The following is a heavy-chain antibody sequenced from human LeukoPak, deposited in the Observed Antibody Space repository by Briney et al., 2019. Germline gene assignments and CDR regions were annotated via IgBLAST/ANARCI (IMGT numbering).Heavy chain of an antibody. CDR3: ARDRDSSGWYEGFDY. D-gene: IGHD6-19*01. Sequence: GGSLRLSCAASGFSFSSHWVHWVRQAPDKGLEWVAVISYDGSNKYYADSVKGRFTISRDNSKNTLYLQMNSLRADDTAVYYCARDRDSSGWYEGFDYWGQGTLVTVSS. V-gene: IGHV3-30-3*01. J-gene: IGHJ4*02. CDR1: GFSFSSHW. CDR2: ISYDGSNK.